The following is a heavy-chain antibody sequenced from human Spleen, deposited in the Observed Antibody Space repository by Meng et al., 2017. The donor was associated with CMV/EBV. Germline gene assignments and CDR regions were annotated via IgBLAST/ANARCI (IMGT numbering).Heavy chain of an antibody. V-gene: IGHV3-30-3*01. J-gene: IGHJ4*02. D-gene: IGHD3-3*01. CDR2: ISYDGSNK. CDR1: GFTFSSVA. Sequence: GFTFSSVAMHWVRQAPGKGLEWVALISYDGSNKYYADSVKGRFTISRDNSKNTLYLQMNSPRAEDTAVYYCARDRNDFWSGYGYFDYWGQGTLVTVSS. CDR3: ARDRNDFWSGYGYFDY.